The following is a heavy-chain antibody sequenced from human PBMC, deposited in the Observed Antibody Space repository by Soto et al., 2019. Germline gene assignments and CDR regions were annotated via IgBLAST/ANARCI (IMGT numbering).Heavy chain of an antibody. CDR2: ILPILGIA. D-gene: IGHD3-10*01. Sequence: QVQLVQSGAEVKKPGSSVKDSCKASGGTFSSYTISWVRQAPGQGLDWMGRILPILGIANYAQKFQGRVTITADKTTSTAYMELGRLSSEDTAVYCCAGGGDIMVRGVANGGDYWGQGTLVTVSS. CDR1: GGTFSSYT. V-gene: IGHV1-69*02. J-gene: IGHJ4*02. CDR3: AGGGDIMVRGVANGGDY.